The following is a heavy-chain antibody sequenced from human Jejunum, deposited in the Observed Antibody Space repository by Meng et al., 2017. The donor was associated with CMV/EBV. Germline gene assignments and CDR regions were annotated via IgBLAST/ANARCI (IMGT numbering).Heavy chain of an antibody. V-gene: IGHV4-34*01. CDR3: ARGLDNYYDLT. Sequence: LTCAVSGGSFNGYYCSWSRQSPGKGLEWIGEINNRGDTTYNPSVRGRVTILVDTSKRQVSLKLSSVTAADTAVYYCARGLDNYYDLTWGQGILVTVSS. CDR2: INNRGDT. J-gene: IGHJ5*02. CDR1: GGSFNGYY. D-gene: IGHD3-16*01.